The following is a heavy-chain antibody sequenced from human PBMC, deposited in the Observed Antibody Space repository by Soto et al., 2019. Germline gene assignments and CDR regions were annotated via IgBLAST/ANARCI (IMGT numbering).Heavy chain of an antibody. CDR2: IYYTGST. CDR1: GCSISSYY. CDR3: ARHHRYCTGGSCYAIDS. J-gene: IGHJ4*02. V-gene: IGHV4-59*08. Sequence: SETLSLTCTVSGCSISSYYWTWIRQPPGKEPEWIAYIYYTGSTSYNPSLKSRVTISLDTSKNQFSLNLSSVTAADTAVYYCARHHRYCTGGSCYAIDSWGQGTLVTVSS. D-gene: IGHD2-15*01.